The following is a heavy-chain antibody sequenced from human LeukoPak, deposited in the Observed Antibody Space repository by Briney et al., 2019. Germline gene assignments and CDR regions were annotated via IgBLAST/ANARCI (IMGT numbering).Heavy chain of an antibody. D-gene: IGHD2-8*01. CDR1: GFTFSNYG. CDR2: IRYDGSNK. CDR3: AKDLYVSADAFDI. Sequence: GGSLRLSCAASGFTFSNYGMHWVRQAPGKGLEWVAFIRYDGSNKYYADSVKGRFTISRDNSKNTLYLQMNSLRAEDTAVYYCAKDLYVSADAFDIWGQGTMVTVSS. J-gene: IGHJ3*02. V-gene: IGHV3-30*02.